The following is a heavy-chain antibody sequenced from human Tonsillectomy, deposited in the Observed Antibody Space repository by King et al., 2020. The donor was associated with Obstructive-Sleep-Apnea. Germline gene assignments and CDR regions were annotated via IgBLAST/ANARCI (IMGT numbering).Heavy chain of an antibody. J-gene: IGHJ5*02. D-gene: IGHD6-13*01. CDR1: GDSISSSSYY. CDR2: IYYSGST. CDR3: AGAVGSSSWLNWFDP. V-gene: IGHV4-39*07. Sequence: QLQESGPGLVKPSETLSLTCTVSGDSISSSSYYCGWIRQPPGKGLEWIGSIYYSGSTYYNPSLKSRVTISLDTSKNQFSLRLSSVTAADAAVYYCAGAVGSSSWLNWFDPWGQGTLVTVSS.